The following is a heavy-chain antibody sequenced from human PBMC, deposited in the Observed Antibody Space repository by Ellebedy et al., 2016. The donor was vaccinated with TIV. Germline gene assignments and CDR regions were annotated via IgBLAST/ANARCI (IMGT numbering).Heavy chain of an antibody. D-gene: IGHD6-13*01. J-gene: IGHJ3*02. CDR1: GGSFSGYY. CDR3: ARVVWQQPVSYAFDI. Sequence: MPSETLSLTCAVYGGSFSGYYWSWIRQPPGKGLEWIGSISYSGSTNYNPSLKSRVTILVDTSKNQFSLRLTSVTAADTAVYYCARVVWQQPVSYAFDIWGQGTMVTVSS. CDR2: ISYSGST. V-gene: IGHV4-59*01.